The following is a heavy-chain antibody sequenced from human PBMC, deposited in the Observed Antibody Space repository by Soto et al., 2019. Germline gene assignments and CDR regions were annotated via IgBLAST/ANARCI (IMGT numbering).Heavy chain of an antibody. Sequence: QVQLVQSGAEVKKPGASVRVSCKTSGYTFTSYYMHWVRQAPGQGLEWMGVFNPSDSNIKYSQKFQGRVTMTRDTSSSTGYMELSSLGSEDTAVYYCARESRDGSGGSDYWGQGTMVTVSS. CDR2: FNPSDSNI. J-gene: IGHJ4*02. CDR3: ARESRDGSGGSDY. D-gene: IGHD1-26*01. CDR1: GYTFTSYY. V-gene: IGHV1-46*01.